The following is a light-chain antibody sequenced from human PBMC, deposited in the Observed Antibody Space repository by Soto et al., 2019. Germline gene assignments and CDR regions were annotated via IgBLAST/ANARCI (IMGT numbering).Light chain of an antibody. V-gene: IGLV1-44*01. Sequence: QSALTQPPSVSGTPGQRVNMSCSGSSSNIGSKSVSWYQHLPQTAPKLLIYSNNQRPSGVPGRFSGSKSGTSASLAISGLQSDDVTQDYCAAWDESLNVLVFGGGTKLTVL. J-gene: IGLJ2*01. CDR3: AAWDESLNVLV. CDR2: SNN. CDR1: SSNIGSKS.